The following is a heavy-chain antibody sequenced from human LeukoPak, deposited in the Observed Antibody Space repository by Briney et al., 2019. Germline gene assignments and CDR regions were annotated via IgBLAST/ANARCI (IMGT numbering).Heavy chain of an antibody. CDR3: AKDVSHSSGWYGDY. CDR1: GFTFSSYG. D-gene: IGHD6-19*01. Sequence: GGSLRLSCAASGFTFSSYGMQWVRQAPGKGLEWVAFIRYDGSNKYYADSVKGRFTISRDNSKNTLYLQMNSLRAEDTAVYYCAKDVSHSSGWYGDYWGQGTLVTVSS. V-gene: IGHV3-30*02. CDR2: IRYDGSNK. J-gene: IGHJ4*02.